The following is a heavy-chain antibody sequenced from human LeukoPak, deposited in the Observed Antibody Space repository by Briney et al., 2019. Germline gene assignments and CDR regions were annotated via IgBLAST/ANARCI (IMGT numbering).Heavy chain of an antibody. D-gene: IGHD3-22*01. V-gene: IGHV4-39*01. CDR3: ARRGYYYELDY. CDR1: GGSISSSSYY. Sequence: SETLSPTCTVSGGSISSSSYYWGWIRQPPGKGLEWIGSIYYSGSTYYNPSLKSRVTISVDTSKNQFSLKLSSVTATDTAVYYCARRGYYYELDYWGQGTPVTVSS. J-gene: IGHJ4*02. CDR2: IYYSGST.